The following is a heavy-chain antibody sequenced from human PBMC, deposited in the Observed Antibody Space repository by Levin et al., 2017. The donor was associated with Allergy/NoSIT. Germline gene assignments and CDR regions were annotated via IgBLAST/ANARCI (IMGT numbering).Heavy chain of an antibody. Sequence: GESLKISCAASGFTFSSYTMTWVRQAPGKGLEWVSTMRYSGDTTYYAYSVKGRFTISRDSSKDTLFLQMNSLRAEDTAVYYCAKGLSSGSPYRAFDMWGQGTLVTVSS. J-gene: IGHJ3*02. CDR1: GFTFSSYT. V-gene: IGHV3-23*01. D-gene: IGHD1-26*01. CDR2: MRYSGDTT. CDR3: AKGLSSGSPYRAFDM.